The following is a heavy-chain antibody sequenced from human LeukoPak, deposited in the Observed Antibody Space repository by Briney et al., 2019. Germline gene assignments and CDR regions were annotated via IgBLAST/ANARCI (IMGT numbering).Heavy chain of an antibody. Sequence: ASVKVSCKASGYTFTSYATHWVRQAPGQRLEWMGWINTGNGNTKYSQKFQGRVTITRDTSASTAYMELSSLRSEDTAVYYCARGLESSGWYGMDVWGQGTTIIVSS. CDR3: ARGLESSGWYGMDV. CDR2: INTGNGNT. CDR1: GYTFTSYA. J-gene: IGHJ6*02. D-gene: IGHD6-19*01. V-gene: IGHV1-3*04.